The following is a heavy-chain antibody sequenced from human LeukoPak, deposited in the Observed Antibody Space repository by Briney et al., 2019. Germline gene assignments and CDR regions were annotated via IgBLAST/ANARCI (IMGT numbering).Heavy chain of an antibody. CDR1: GASISSYY. CDR2: IYTSGST. V-gene: IGHV4-4*07. CDR3: ARGSSSTTGDAFDI. J-gene: IGHJ3*02. Sequence: PSETLSLTCTVSGASISSYYWSWIRQPPGKGLEWIGRIYTSGSTNYNPSLKSRVTISVDTSKNQFSLKLSSVTAADTAVYYCARGSSSTTGDAFDIWGQGTMVTVSS. D-gene: IGHD6-13*01.